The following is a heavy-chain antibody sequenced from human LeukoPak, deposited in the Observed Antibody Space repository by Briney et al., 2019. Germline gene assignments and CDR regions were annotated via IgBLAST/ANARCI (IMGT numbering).Heavy chain of an antibody. V-gene: IGHV3-21*01. CDR3: ASWYYYDSSGYFFDY. Sequence: GGSLRLSCAASGFTFSSYSMNWVRQAPGKGLEWVSSISSSSSYIYYADSVKGRFTISRDNAKNSLYLQMNSLRAEDTAVYYCASWYYYDSSGYFFDYWGQGTLVTVSS. CDR2: ISSSSSYI. D-gene: IGHD3-22*01. J-gene: IGHJ4*02. CDR1: GFTFSSYS.